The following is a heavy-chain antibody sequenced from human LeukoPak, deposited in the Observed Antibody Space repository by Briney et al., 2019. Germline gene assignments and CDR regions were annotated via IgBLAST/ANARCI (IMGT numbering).Heavy chain of an antibody. Sequence: ASVKVSCKASGYTFTSYGISWVRQAPGQGLDWMGWISAYNGNTNYAQKLQGRVTMTTDTSTSTAYMELRSLRSDDTAVYYCARPYCSSTSCYYAPSGYWGQGTLVTVSS. D-gene: IGHD2-2*01. CDR1: GYTFTSYG. V-gene: IGHV1-18*01. J-gene: IGHJ4*02. CDR2: ISAYNGNT. CDR3: ARPYCSSTSCYYAPSGY.